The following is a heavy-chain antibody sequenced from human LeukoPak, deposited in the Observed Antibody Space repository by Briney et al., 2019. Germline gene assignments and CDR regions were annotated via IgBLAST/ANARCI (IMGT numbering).Heavy chain of an antibody. D-gene: IGHD2-2*02. CDR1: GGSISNGDYY. CDR3: ARDKRYCSSTSCYIWGHYYYYMDV. J-gene: IGHJ6*03. V-gene: IGHV4-30-4*08. CDR2: IYYSGST. Sequence: SQTLSLTCTVSGGSISNGDYYWSWIRQPPGKGLEWIGYIYYSGSTYYNPSLKSRVTISVDTSKNQFSLKLSSVTAADTAVYYCARDKRYCSSTSCYIWGHYYYYMDVWGKGTTVTVSS.